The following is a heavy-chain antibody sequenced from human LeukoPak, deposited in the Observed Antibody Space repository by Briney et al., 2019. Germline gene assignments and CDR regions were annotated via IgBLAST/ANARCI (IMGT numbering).Heavy chain of an antibody. J-gene: IGHJ6*03. V-gene: IGHV1-8*03. CDR2: MNPNSGNT. D-gene: IGHD3-3*01. CDR3: VRGPGITIFGVVNKGYYMDV. CDR1: GNTFSNLD. Sequence: ASVKVSCRDSGNTFSNLDINWVRQASGQGLEWMGWMNPNSGNTGYVRKFQGRVTITRNTSISTAYMELNNLKSDDTGVYYCVRGPGITIFGVVNKGYYMDVWGKGTTVTVSS.